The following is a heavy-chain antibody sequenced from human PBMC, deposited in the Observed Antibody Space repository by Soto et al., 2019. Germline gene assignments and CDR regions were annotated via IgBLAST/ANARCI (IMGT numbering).Heavy chain of an antibody. V-gene: IGHV3-33*08. CDR2: IWYDGSNK. Sequence: GGSLRLSCAASGFTFSSCGMHWVRQAPGKGLEWVAVIWYDGSNKYYADSVKGRFTISRDNSKNTLYLQMNSLRAEDTAVYYCARDVDIVATTDDFDIWGQGTMVTVSS. D-gene: IGHD5-12*01. J-gene: IGHJ3*02. CDR3: ARDVDIVATTDDFDI. CDR1: GFTFSSCG.